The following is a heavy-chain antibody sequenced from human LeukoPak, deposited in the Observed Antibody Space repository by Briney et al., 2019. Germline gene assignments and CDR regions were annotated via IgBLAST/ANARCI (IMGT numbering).Heavy chain of an antibody. CDR1: GLTFSNYA. D-gene: IGHD6-19*01. V-gene: IGHV3-23*01. J-gene: IGHJ4*02. CDR3: AKDMNSWRDGSGLGDYFDY. Sequence: TGGSLRLSCAASGLTFSNYAMSWVRQAPGKGLEWVSGTSGSGRSIHYADSVKGRFTISRDNSKNTLYLQMNSLRADDTAVYYCAKDMNSWRDGSGLGDYFDYWGQGTLVTVSS. CDR2: TSGSGRSI.